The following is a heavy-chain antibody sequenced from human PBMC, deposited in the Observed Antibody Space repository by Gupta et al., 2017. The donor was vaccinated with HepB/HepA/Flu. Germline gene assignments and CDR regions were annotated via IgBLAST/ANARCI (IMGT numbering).Heavy chain of an antibody. Sequence: MSWVRQAPGKGLEWVSAISGSGGSTYYADSVKGRFTISRDKSKNTLYLQMNSRRAEDTAVYYCAKDGARDGWLQSRFDYGCQGTMVTVSS. J-gene: IGHJ4*02. D-gene: IGHD5-24*01. CDR3: AKDGARDGWLQSRFDY. CDR2: ISGSGGST. V-gene: IGHV3-23*01.